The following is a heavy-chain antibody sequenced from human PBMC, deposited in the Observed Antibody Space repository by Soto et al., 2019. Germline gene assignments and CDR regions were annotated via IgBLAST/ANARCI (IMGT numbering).Heavy chain of an antibody. CDR2: ISNDGDR. CDR3: AKPKYRGVVLNV. V-gene: IGHV3-23*01. D-gene: IGHD3-10*01. J-gene: IGHJ6*02. CDR1: GFTFSSYA. Sequence: VQLLESGGALVQPGGSLRLSCAASGFTFSSYAIYWVRQAPGKGLEWVSTISNDGDRYYADSVEGRFTISRGNSKDTLYLQMNSLRAEDTAVYYCAKPKYRGVVLNVWGQGTTVTVSS.